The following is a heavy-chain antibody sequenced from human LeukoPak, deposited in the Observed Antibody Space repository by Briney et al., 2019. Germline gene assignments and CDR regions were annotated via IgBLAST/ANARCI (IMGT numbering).Heavy chain of an antibody. CDR2: IYHSGST. D-gene: IGHD6-13*01. V-gene: IGHV4-4*02. J-gene: IGHJ4*02. CDR1: GGSISSSNW. CDR3: ARDILATSIAAPYY. Sequence: SETLSLTCTVSGGSISSSNWWSWVRQPPGKGLEWIGEIYHSGSTNYNPSLKSRFTISVDKSKNQFSLKLSSVTAADTAVYYCARDILATSIAAPYYWGQGTLVTVSS.